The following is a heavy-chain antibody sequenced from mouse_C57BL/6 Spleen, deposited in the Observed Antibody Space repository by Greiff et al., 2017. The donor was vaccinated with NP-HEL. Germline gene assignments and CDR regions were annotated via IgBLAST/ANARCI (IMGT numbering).Heavy chain of an antibody. CDR2: ISDGGSYT. J-gene: IGHJ2*01. CDR3: ARAYGSSLYFDY. D-gene: IGHD1-1*01. V-gene: IGHV5-4*03. CDR1: GFTFSSYA. Sequence: EVKLVESGGGLVKPGGSLKLSCAASGFTFSSYAMSWVRQTPEKRLEWVATISDGGSYTYYPDNVKGRFTISRDNAKNNLYLQMSHLKSEDTAMYYCARAYGSSLYFDYWGQGTTLTVSS.